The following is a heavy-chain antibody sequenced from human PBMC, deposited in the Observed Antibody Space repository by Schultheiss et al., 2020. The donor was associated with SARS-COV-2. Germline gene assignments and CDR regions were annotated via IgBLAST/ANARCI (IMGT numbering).Heavy chain of an antibody. V-gene: IGHV3-30*04. J-gene: IGHJ6*02. Sequence: GGSLRLSCAASGFTFSSYAMHWVRQAPGKGLEWVAVISYDGSNKYYADSVKGRFTISRDNAKNSLYLQMNSLRAEDTAVYYCAREQQLDYYYYGMDVWGQGTTVTVSS. CDR3: AREQQLDYYYYGMDV. D-gene: IGHD6-13*01. CDR1: GFTFSSYA. CDR2: ISYDGSNK.